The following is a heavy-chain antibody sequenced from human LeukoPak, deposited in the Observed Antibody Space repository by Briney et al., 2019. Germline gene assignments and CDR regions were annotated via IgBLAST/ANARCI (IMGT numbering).Heavy chain of an antibody. D-gene: IGHD4-23*01. CDR3: ARGGKLGYYYYYMDV. V-gene: IGHV1-2*02. J-gene: IGHJ6*03. CDR2: INPNSGGT. Sequence: ASVKVSCKASGYTFTSYDINWVRQAPGQGLEWMGWINPNSGGTNYAQKFQGRVTMTRDTSISTAYMELSRLRSDDTAVYYCARGGKLGYYYYYMDVWGKGTTVTVSS. CDR1: GYTFTSYD.